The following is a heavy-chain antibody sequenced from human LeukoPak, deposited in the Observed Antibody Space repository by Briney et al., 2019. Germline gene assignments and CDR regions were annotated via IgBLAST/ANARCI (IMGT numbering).Heavy chain of an antibody. V-gene: IGHV1-2*02. CDR1: GGTFSSYA. Sequence: ASVKVSCKASGGTFSSYAISWVRQAPGQGLEWMGWINPNSGGTNYAQKFQGRVTMTRDTSISTAYMELSRLRSDDTAVYYCARPYYYGSGSMFDYWGQGTLVTVSS. CDR2: INPNSGGT. D-gene: IGHD3-10*01. CDR3: ARPYYYGSGSMFDY. J-gene: IGHJ4*02.